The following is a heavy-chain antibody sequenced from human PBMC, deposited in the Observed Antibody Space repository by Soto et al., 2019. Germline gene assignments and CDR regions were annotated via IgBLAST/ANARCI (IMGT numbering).Heavy chain of an antibody. CDR3: AKGRTSFDF. J-gene: IGHJ4*02. V-gene: IGHV3-23*01. CDR2: ISDGDGAT. CDR1: GFAFSDYA. Sequence: EVHLLESGGGLVQPGGSLRLSCAASGFAFSDYAMTWVRQAPGKGLEWVSDISDGDGATHYADSVKGRFTISRDESKNTLYLQMDSLSAEDAAVYYCAKGRTSFDFWGQGTLVTVSS.